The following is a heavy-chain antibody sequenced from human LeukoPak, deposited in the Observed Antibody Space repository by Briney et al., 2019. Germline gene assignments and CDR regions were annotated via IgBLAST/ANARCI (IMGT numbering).Heavy chain of an antibody. D-gene: IGHD6-19*01. CDR2: MNPNSGNT. J-gene: IGHJ4*02. CDR3: HLKRAGLALFDY. V-gene: IGHV1-8*01. Sequence: ASVKVSCKASGYTFTSYDINWVRQATGQGLEWMGWMNPNSGNTGYAQKFQGRVTMTRSTSISTAYMELSSLRSEDTAVYYCHLKRAGLALFDYWGQGTLVTVSS. CDR1: GYTFTSYD.